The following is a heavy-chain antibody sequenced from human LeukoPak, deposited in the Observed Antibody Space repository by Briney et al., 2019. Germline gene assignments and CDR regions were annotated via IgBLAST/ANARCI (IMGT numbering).Heavy chain of an antibody. CDR3: AKGESAVVTSGNDY. J-gene: IGHJ4*02. CDR2: ISSSSSYI. D-gene: IGHD4-23*01. V-gene: IGHV3-21*04. Sequence: PGGSLRLSCAASGFTFSSYSMDWVRQAPGKGLEWVSSISSSSSYIYYADSVKGRFTISRDNAKNSLYLQMNSLRAEDMALYYCAKGESAVVTSGNDYWGQGTLVTVSS. CDR1: GFTFSSYS.